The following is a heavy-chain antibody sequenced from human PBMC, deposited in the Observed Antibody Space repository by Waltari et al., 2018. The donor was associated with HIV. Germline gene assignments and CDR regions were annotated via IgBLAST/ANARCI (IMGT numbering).Heavy chain of an antibody. CDR2: ISYDGSNK. V-gene: IGHV3-30*18. D-gene: IGHD3-3*01. CDR1: GFTFSSYG. Sequence: QVQLVESGVGVVEPGRFLSLSCAAAGFTFSSYGMHGVRQAPGKGLEWVAVISYDGSNKYYADSVKGRFTISRDNSKNTLYLQMNSLRAEDTAVYYCAKDARFLDLDYYYGMDVWGQGTTVTVSS. CDR3: AKDARFLDLDYYYGMDV. J-gene: IGHJ6*02.